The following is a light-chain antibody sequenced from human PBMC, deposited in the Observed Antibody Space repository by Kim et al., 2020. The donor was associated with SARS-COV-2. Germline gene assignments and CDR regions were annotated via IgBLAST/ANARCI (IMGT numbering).Light chain of an antibody. Sequence: QSALTQPASVSGSPGQSITISCTGTSSDIGGYNYVSWYQQHPGKAPKLIIYDVNKRPSGVSNRFSGSKSGNTASLTISGLQADDEADYYCSSYTSSNTWVFGGGTQLTVL. V-gene: IGLV2-14*03. CDR1: SSDIGGYNY. CDR2: DVN. CDR3: SSYTSSNTWV. J-gene: IGLJ3*02.